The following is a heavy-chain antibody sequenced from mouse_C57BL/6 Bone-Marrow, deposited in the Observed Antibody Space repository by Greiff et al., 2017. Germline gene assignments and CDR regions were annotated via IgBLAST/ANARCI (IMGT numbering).Heavy chain of an antibody. J-gene: IGHJ3*01. CDR3: ARSWGVRWFFAY. D-gene: IGHD2-3*01. V-gene: IGHV1-55*01. Sequence: QVQLQQPGAELVKPGASVPMSCKASGYTFTSYWITWVKQRPGQGLEWIGDIYPGSGSTNYNEKFKSKATLTVDTSSSTAYMQLSSLTSEDSAVYYCARSWGVRWFFAYWGQGTLVTVSA. CDR1: GYTFTSYW. CDR2: IYPGSGST.